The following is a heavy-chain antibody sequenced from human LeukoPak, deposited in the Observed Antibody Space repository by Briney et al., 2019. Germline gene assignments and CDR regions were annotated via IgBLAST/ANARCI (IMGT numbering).Heavy chain of an antibody. V-gene: IGHV3-74*01. CDR1: GFTFSSYW. Sequence: PGGSLRLSXAASGFTFSSYWMHWVRQAPGKGLVWDSRINSDGSSTSYADSVKGRFTISRDNAKNTLYLQMNSLRAEDTAVYYCARTRAIAARPFDYWGLGTLVTVSS. CDR3: ARTRAIAARPFDY. J-gene: IGHJ4*02. CDR2: INSDGSST. D-gene: IGHD6-6*01.